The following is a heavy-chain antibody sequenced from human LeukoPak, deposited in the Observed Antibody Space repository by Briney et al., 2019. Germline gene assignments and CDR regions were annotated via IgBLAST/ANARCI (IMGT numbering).Heavy chain of an antibody. Sequence: QPGGSLRLSCAASGFTVSSNYMSWVRQAPGKGLEWVSVIYSGGSTYHADSVKGRFTISRDNSKNTLYLQMNSLRAEDTAVYYCATQQSLKYSSGWYVGEVFDYWGQGTLVTVSS. V-gene: IGHV3-53*01. CDR3: ATQQSLKYSSGWYVGEVFDY. CDR1: GFTVSSNY. D-gene: IGHD6-19*01. J-gene: IGHJ4*02. CDR2: IYSGGST.